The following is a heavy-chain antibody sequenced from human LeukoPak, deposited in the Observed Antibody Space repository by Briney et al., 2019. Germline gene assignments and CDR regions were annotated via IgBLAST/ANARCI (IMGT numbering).Heavy chain of an antibody. CDR2: INQDGSLK. CDR3: ARDLKTGYTYGYPLDY. D-gene: IGHD5-18*01. V-gene: IGHV3-7*01. J-gene: IGHJ4*02. Sequence: GGSLRLSCAASGFTFSDYWMSWVRQAPGKGLEWVANINQDGSLKYYVDSVKGRFTISRDNAKNSLYLQMNSLRAEDTAVYSCARDLKTGYTYGYPLDYWGQGTLVTVSS. CDR1: GFTFSDYW.